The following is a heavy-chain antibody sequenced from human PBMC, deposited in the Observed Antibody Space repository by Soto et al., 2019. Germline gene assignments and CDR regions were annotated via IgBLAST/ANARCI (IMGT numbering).Heavy chain of an antibody. V-gene: IGHV4-34*01. CDR3: ARGQGWNDEFTFDY. Sequence: KQSQTLSLTCAVYGGSFSGYYWSWIRQPPGKGLEWIGEINHSGSTNYNPSLKSRVTISVDTSKNQFSLKLSSVTAADTAVYYCARGQGWNDEFTFDYWGQGTLVTVSS. CDR2: INHSGST. CDR1: GGSFSGYY. J-gene: IGHJ4*02. D-gene: IGHD1-1*01.